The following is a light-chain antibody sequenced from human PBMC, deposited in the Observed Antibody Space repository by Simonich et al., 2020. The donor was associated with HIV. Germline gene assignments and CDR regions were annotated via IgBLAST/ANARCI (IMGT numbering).Light chain of an antibody. Sequence: DIVMTQSPDSLAVSLGDRATINCKSSQSVLYISNNKNFLAWYQQKPGQPPKLLIYWASTRESGVPDRFSGSGSGTDFTLTISRLEPEDFAVYYCQQYGSSPPYTFGQGTKLEIK. CDR3: QQYGSSPPYT. V-gene: IGKV4-1*01. J-gene: IGKJ2*01. CDR2: WAS. CDR1: QSVLYISNNKNF.